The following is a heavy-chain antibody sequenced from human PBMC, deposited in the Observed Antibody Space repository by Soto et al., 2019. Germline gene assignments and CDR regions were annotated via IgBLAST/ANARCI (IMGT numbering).Heavy chain of an antibody. CDR3: ARVRYDFWSGYSLDYYYGRDV. Sequence: SVKVSCKASGGTFSSYAISWVRQAPGQGLEWMGGIIPIFGTANYAQKFQGRVTITADESTSTAYMELSSLRSEDTAVYYCARVRYDFWSGYSLDYYYGRDVWGQGTTVTVSS. CDR2: IIPIFGTA. J-gene: IGHJ6*02. CDR1: GGTFSSYA. D-gene: IGHD3-3*01. V-gene: IGHV1-69*13.